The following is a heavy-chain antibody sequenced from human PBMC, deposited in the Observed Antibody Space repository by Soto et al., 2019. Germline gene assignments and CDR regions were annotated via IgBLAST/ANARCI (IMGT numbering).Heavy chain of an antibody. Sequence: AAVKVSCKTSGCTFSKYGITWVRQAPGRPLEWLGWISLYSDGTNYAQKFQGRVSMTTDTSTTTAYMELRSLRSDDTAVYYCARVVPGAEAWFGPWGEGTLVTVA. V-gene: IGHV1-18*01. D-gene: IGHD2-2*01. J-gene: IGHJ5*02. CDR2: ISLYSDGT. CDR1: GCTFSKYG. CDR3: ARVVPGAEAWFGP.